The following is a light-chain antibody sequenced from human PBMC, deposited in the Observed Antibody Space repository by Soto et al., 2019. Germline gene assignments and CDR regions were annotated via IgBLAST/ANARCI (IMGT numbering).Light chain of an antibody. CDR2: AAS. CDR3: QQSYSTPHYT. V-gene: IGKV1-39*01. CDR1: QSISIY. J-gene: IGKJ2*01. Sequence: DIQMTQSPSSLSASVGDRVTITCRASQSISIYLNWYQQKPGKAPKLLIYAASSLQSGVPSRFSGSGSGTDFTLTISSLQPEDFATYYCQQSYSTPHYTFGQGTKLEIK.